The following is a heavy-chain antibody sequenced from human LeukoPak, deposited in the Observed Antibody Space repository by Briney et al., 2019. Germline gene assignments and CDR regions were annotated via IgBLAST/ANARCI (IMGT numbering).Heavy chain of an antibody. Sequence: PSETLSLTCTVSGGSISSSSYYWSWIRQPAGKGLEWIGRIYTSGSTNYNPSLKSRVTMSVDTSKNQFSLKLSSVTAADTAVYYCARRRYCSGGSCHQLGGDAFDIWGQGTMVTVSS. CDR3: ARRRYCSGGSCHQLGGDAFDI. CDR1: GGSISSSSYY. J-gene: IGHJ3*02. V-gene: IGHV4-61*02. CDR2: IYTSGST. D-gene: IGHD2-15*01.